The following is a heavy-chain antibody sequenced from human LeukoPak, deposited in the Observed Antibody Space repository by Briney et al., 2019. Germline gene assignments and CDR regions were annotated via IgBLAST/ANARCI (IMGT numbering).Heavy chain of an antibody. Sequence: GGSLRLSCAVSGFTFSNYGMHWVRQAPGKGLEWVAFLRYDGSSKYCADSVKGRFTISRDISKNTLFLHMDSLRDDDTAVYYCAKFRGYDTSGYDPGDGVGIWGQGTMVTVFS. CDR2: LRYDGSSK. CDR1: GFTFSNYG. D-gene: IGHD3-22*01. J-gene: IGHJ3*02. V-gene: IGHV3-30*02. CDR3: AKFRGYDTSGYDPGDGVGI.